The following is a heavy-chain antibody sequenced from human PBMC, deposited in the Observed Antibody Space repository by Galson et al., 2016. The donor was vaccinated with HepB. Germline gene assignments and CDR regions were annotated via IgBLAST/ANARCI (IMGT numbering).Heavy chain of an antibody. D-gene: IGHD1-26*01. CDR3: VTGGGNYGFDF. V-gene: IGHV3-7*05. J-gene: IGHJ4*02. Sequence: SLRLSCAASGFTFSKYWMSWVRQAPGKGLEWVANIDQDGSEKYYVDSVKGRVTISRDNAKNALYLQMNSLGAEDTAVYYCVTGGGNYGFDFWGQGALVTVSS. CDR1: GFTFSKYW. CDR2: IDQDGSEK.